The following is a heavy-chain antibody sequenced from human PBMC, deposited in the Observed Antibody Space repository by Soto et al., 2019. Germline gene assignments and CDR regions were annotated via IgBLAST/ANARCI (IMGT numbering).Heavy chain of an antibody. CDR2: INHSGST. CDR3: ARSVGYYDSSGYYLRGIYYGMDV. V-gene: IGHV4-34*01. Sequence: SGTLSLTCAVYGGSFSGYYWSWIRQPPGKGLEWIGEINHSGSTNYNPSLKSRVTISVDTSKNQFSLKLSSVTAADTAVYYCARSVGYYDSSGYYLRGIYYGMDVRGQGPTVTVSS. D-gene: IGHD3-22*01. CDR1: GGSFSGYY. J-gene: IGHJ6*02.